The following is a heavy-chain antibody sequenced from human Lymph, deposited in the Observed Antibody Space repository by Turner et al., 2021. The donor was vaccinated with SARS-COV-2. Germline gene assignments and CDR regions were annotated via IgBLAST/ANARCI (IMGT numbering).Heavy chain of an antibody. V-gene: IGHV1-8*02. CDR1: GYTFTSYD. J-gene: IGHJ6*02. D-gene: IGHD1-26*01. CDR2: MNPNSGNT. CDR3: ARGRYSGGGMDV. Sequence: QVQLVQSVAEVKKPGASVKVFCKAPGYTFTSYDSNWVRQATGQGLGWMGWMNPNSGNTGYAQKFQGRVTMTRNTSISTAYMELSSLRSEDTAVYYCARGRYSGGGMDVWGQGTTVTVSS.